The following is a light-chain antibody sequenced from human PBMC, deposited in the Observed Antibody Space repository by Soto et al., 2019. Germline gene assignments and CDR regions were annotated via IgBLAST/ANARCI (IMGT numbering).Light chain of an antibody. CDR3: SSYTSSSIL. J-gene: IGLJ1*01. CDR2: EAR. V-gene: IGLV2-14*01. Sequence: QSALTQPASVSGSPGQSITISCTGTSSDVGSYNYVSWYQQHPGKAPKLMIYEARDRPSGISSRFSGSKSGNTASLTISGLQTEDEADYYCSSYTSSSILFGTGTKVTVL. CDR1: SSDVGSYNY.